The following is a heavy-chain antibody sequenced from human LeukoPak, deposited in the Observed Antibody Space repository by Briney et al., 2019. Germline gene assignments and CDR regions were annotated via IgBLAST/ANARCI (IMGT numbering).Heavy chain of an antibody. V-gene: IGHV3-9*01. CDR3: ARGIRYYYDISGYFYLTY. D-gene: IGHD3-22*01. J-gene: IGHJ4*02. CDR1: GFTFDDYA. Sequence: GGSLRLSCAASGFTFDDYAIHWVRQAPGKGLEWVSGINWNSGSKHYADSVKGRFTISRDNAKNSLYLQMNSLRAEDTAVYYCARGIRYYYDISGYFYLTYWGQGTLVTVSS. CDR2: INWNSGSK.